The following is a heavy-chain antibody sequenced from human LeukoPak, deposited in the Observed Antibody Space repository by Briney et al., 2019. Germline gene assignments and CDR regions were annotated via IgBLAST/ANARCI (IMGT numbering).Heavy chain of an antibody. CDR1: GFTFSSYA. Sequence: GGSLRLSCAASGFTFSSYAMSWVRQAPGKGLEWVSAISGSGGSTYYADSVKGRFTISRDNSKNTLYLQMNSLRAEDTAVYYCAKHPGQRVGARRDFDYWGQGTLVTVSS. CDR3: AKHPGQRVGARRDFDY. CDR2: ISGSGGST. V-gene: IGHV3-23*01. J-gene: IGHJ4*02. D-gene: IGHD1-26*01.